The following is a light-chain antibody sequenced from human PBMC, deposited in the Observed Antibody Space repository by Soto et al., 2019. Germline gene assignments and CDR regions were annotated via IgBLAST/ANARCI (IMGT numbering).Light chain of an antibody. J-gene: IGKJ4*01. Sequence: EIVLTQSPATLSLSPGVRATLSWXASRSVGDYLGWYQQKPGQAPRXFIYDASQRATGVPARFSARGAGTDFTLTISSLEPEDFAIYYCQQREDWPRACGGGTKVDI. CDR1: RSVGDY. CDR3: QQREDWPRA. CDR2: DAS. V-gene: IGKV3-11*01.